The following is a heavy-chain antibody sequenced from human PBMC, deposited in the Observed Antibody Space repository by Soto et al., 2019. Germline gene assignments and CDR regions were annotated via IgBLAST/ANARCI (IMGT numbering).Heavy chain of an antibody. J-gene: IGHJ4*02. CDR3: VRVHCSGAICQLFDF. Sequence: QVQLVQSGAEVKKPGASVKVSCKASGYTFSDNYIHWVRQAPGQGLEWMGWINPNSGATSYAQKLQGRVTVTRDTSINTAYMELTSLRSDDTAIYYCVRVHCSGAICQLFDFWGQGTLVSVSS. CDR2: INPNSGAT. D-gene: IGHD2-15*01. V-gene: IGHV1-2*02. CDR1: GYTFSDNY.